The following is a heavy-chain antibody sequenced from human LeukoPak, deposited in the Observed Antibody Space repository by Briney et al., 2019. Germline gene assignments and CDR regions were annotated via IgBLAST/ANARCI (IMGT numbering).Heavy chain of an antibody. CDR2: FACSGHNT. D-gene: IGHD5-12*01. J-gene: IGHJ3*01. V-gene: IGHV3-23*01. Sequence: GGSLRLSCAASGLLFWGAAVIWVRQAPGKGVEGVSLFACSGHNTYYADSVRGLFTISRDNSKNTLSLQKNSLRVEDTALYYCARDIELSTWGLGTLVTVSS. CDR1: GLLFWGAA. CDR3: ARDIELST.